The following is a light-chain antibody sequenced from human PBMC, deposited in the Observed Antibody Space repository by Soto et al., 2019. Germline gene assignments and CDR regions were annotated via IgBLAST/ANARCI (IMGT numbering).Light chain of an antibody. CDR2: EVT. V-gene: IGLV2-14*01. Sequence: QSVLTQPASVSGSLGQSITISCTGTSSDVGGYNYVSWYQQHPGQAPKLLIHEVTNRPSGISDRFSGSKSANTASLTISGLRAEDEAHYYCSSYTTFRTPHVAFGGGTKVTVL. CDR3: SSYTTFRTPHVA. J-gene: IGLJ2*01. CDR1: SSDVGGYNY.